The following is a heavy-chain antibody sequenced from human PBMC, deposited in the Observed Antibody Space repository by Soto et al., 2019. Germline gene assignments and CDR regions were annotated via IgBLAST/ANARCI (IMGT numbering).Heavy chain of an antibody. CDR3: AREGYCSGGSCSVLGAFDI. Sequence: SVKVSCKASGGTFSSYAISWVRQAPGQGLEWMGGIIPIFGTANYAQKFQGRVTITADESTSTAYMELSSLRSEDTAVYYCAREGYCSGGSCSVLGAFDIWGQGTMVTISS. CDR2: IIPIFGTA. J-gene: IGHJ3*02. CDR1: GGTFSSYA. D-gene: IGHD2-15*01. V-gene: IGHV1-69*13.